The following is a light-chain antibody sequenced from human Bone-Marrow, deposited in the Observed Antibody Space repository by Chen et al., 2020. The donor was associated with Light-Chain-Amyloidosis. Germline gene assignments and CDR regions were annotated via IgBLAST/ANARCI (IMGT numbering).Light chain of an antibody. J-gene: IGLJ3*02. CDR3: CSYAGRRAHWV. CDR1: SIDIGNYNG. CDR2: EVS. Sequence: QSALTQPASVSGSPGRSITIPSTGTSIDIGNYNGVSWYQHPPGKHPKLMIYEVSKRPSGVSNRFSGAKSGTAASLTISGLQAEDEADYYGCSYAGRRAHWVFGGGTKLTVL. V-gene: IGLV2-23*02.